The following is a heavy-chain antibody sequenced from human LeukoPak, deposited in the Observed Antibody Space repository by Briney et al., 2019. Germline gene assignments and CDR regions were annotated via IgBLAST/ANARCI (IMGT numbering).Heavy chain of an antibody. CDR3: ARHYDNLTGFFDY. CDR2: IYHSGST. D-gene: IGHD3-9*01. CDR1: GYSISSGYY. Sequence: SETLSLTCTVSGYSISSGYYWGWIRQPPGKGLEWIGTIYHSGSTYYNPSLKSRVTISVDTSKNQFSLKLSSVTAADTAVYYCARHYDNLTGFFDYWGQGTLVTVSS. V-gene: IGHV4-38-2*02. J-gene: IGHJ4*02.